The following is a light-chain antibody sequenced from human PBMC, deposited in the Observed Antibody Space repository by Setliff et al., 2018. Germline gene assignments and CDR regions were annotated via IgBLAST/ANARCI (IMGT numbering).Light chain of an antibody. J-gene: IGLJ1*01. V-gene: IGLV2-14*01. Sequence: QSVLTQPASVSGSPGQSITISCTGTNSDVGGYNYVSWYQHHPGKAPKLMVYEVSNRPSGVSDRFSGSKSGNTASLTISGLQAEDEADYYCSSYTSSSSYVFGTGTKVT. CDR2: EVS. CDR3: SSYTSSSSYV. CDR1: NSDVGGYNY.